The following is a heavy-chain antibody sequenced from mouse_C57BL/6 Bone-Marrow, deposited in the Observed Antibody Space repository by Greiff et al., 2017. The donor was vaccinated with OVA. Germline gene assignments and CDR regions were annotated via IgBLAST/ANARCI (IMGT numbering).Heavy chain of an antibody. D-gene: IGHD2-3*01. CDR3: AREGYSPDYFDY. CDR1: GYTFTSYW. V-gene: IGHV1-55*01. J-gene: IGHJ2*01. CDR2: IYPGSGST. Sequence: QVHVKQPGAELVKPGASVKMSCKASGYTFTSYWITWVKQRPGQGLEWIGDIYPGSGSTNYNEKFKSKATLTVDTSSSTAYMQLSSLTSEDSAVYYCAREGYSPDYFDYWGQGTTLTVSS.